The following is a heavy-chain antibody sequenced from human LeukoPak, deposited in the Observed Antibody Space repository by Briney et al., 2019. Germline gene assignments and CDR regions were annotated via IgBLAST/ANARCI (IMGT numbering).Heavy chain of an antibody. CDR2: IYSGGST. CDR1: GFTVSSSY. Sequence: PGGSLRLSCAASGFTVSSSYMSWVRQAPGKGLEWVSVIYSGGSTYYADSVKGRFTISRDNSKNTLYLQMDRLRAEDTAVYYCAKEAWFGELALDRWGQGTLVTVSS. D-gene: IGHD3-10*01. V-gene: IGHV3-53*01. CDR3: AKEAWFGELALDR. J-gene: IGHJ5*02.